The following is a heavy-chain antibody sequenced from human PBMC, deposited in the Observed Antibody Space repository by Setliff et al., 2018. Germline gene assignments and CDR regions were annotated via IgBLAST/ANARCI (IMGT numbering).Heavy chain of an antibody. Sequence: GESLKISCRGSGYIFTNFWTGWVRQMPGKGLEWMGLIYPGDSDTRYSPSFRGQVTISVDKSISTAYLKWSSLKASDTAIYHCARVIPVAGFAFDIWGQGTMVTVSS. CDR3: ARVIPVAGFAFDI. CDR2: IYPGDSDT. J-gene: IGHJ3*02. D-gene: IGHD6-19*01. V-gene: IGHV5-51*01. CDR1: GYIFTNFW.